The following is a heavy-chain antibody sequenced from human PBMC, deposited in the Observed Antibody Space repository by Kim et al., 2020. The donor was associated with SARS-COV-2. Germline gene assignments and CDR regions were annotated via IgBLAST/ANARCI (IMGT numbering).Heavy chain of an antibody. CDR3: ARIGTGSFTSEDAFDI. V-gene: IGHV1-69*01. Sequence: FQGRVTITADESTSTAYMELRSLRSEDTAVYYCARIGTGSFTSEDAFDIWGQGTMVTVSS. J-gene: IGHJ3*02. D-gene: IGHD7-27*01.